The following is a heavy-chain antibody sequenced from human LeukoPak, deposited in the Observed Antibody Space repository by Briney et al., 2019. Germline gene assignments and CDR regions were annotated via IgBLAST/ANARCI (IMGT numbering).Heavy chain of an antibody. V-gene: IGHV1-46*01. CDR1: GYTFINHY. J-gene: IGHJ5*01. D-gene: IGHD3-9*01. CDR3: TRTINSWFDP. Sequence: ASVKVSCKPSGYTFINHYIHWVRQAPGQGLEWMGVIRPTDGSTSYAQNFQGRLSMTSDTSTSTAYMELSSLRSEDTAIYYCTRTINSWFDPWGRGTPVSVSS. CDR2: IRPTDGST.